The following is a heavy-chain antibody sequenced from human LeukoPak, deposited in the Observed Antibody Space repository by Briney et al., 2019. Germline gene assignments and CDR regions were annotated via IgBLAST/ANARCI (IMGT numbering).Heavy chain of an antibody. J-gene: IGHJ4*02. CDR1: GGSISTSGYY. V-gene: IGHV4-39*07. CDR2: MSFDGNT. CDR3: TRLNTYGLYFDS. D-gene: IGHD5-18*01. Sequence: PSETLSLTCSVSGGSISTSGYYWGWLRQSPGKGLEWIVSMSFDGNTFYNPPLKSRVTLSLDTSRNQFSLRLTSVTAADTAIHFCTRLNTYGLYFDSWGQGSLVIVSS.